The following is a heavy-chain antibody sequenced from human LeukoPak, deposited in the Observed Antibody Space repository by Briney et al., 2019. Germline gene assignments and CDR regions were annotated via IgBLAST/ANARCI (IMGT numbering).Heavy chain of an antibody. V-gene: IGHV4-34*01. Sequence: SETLSLTCAVYGGSFSDYSWSWIRRPPGKGLEWIGEIDHSGSTNYNPSLKSRVTISVDTSKNQFSLKLSSVTAADTAVYYCATRLPTDYWGQGTLVTVSS. CDR2: IDHSGST. J-gene: IGHJ4*02. D-gene: IGHD5-12*01. CDR3: ATRLPTDY. CDR1: GGSFSDYS.